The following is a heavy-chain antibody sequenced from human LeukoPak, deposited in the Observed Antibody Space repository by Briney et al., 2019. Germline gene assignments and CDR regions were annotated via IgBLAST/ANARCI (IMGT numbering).Heavy chain of an antibody. V-gene: IGHV3-21*01. Sequence: GGSLRLSCAASGFTFSSYSMNWVRQAPGKGLEWVSSISSSSSYIYYADSVKGRFTISRDNAKNSLYLQINSLRAEDTAVYYCARDHHSSGWSRGFDYWGQGTLVTVSS. D-gene: IGHD6-19*01. CDR1: GFTFSSYS. J-gene: IGHJ4*02. CDR3: ARDHHSSGWSRGFDY. CDR2: ISSSSSYI.